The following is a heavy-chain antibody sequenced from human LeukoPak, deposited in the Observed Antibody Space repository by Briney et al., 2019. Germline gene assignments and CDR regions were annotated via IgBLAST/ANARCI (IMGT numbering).Heavy chain of an antibody. Sequence: ASVKVSCKASGYTFSSYGLSWVRQAPGQGLEWMGWINAYNGNTNYAQKLQGRVTMTTDTSTTTAYMELRSLRSDDTAVYYCARVLIGRGYLFDYWGQGTLVTVSS. CDR3: ARVLIGRGYLFDY. D-gene: IGHD3-22*01. CDR2: INAYNGNT. CDR1: GYTFSSYG. V-gene: IGHV1-18*01. J-gene: IGHJ4*02.